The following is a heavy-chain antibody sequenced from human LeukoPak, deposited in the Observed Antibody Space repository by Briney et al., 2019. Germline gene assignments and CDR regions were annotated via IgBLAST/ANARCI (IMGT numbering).Heavy chain of an antibody. CDR1: GASISGYY. D-gene: IGHD3-3*01. CDR3: ARGVPEYYDFWSGYFYYFDY. CDR2: IYNSGST. J-gene: IGHJ4*02. Sequence: SETLSLTCTVSGASISGYYWTWIRQPPGKGLEWIGYIYNSGSTNYNPSLKSRVTMSVDTSKNQFSLKLTSVTAADTAVYYCARGVPEYYDFWSGYFYYFDYWGQGTLVTVSS. V-gene: IGHV4-59*01.